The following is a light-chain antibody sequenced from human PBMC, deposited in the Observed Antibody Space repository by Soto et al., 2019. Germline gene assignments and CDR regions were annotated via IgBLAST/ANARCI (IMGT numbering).Light chain of an antibody. J-gene: IGLJ3*02. CDR2: EST. V-gene: IGLV2-8*01. CDR3: CSCVSGSPFDVL. Sequence: QSALTQPPSASASPGQSVTISCTGTSSDVGGYNYVSWYQQRPGKAPKLMIYESTKRPSGVSDRFSGSKSGNTASLTISGLQAEDEADYYCCSCVSGSPFDVLFGGGTKLTVL. CDR1: SSDVGGYNY.